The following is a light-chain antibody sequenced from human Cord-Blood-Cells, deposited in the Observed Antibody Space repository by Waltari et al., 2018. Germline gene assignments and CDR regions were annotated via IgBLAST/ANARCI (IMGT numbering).Light chain of an antibody. CDR2: DVS. J-gene: IGLJ3*02. CDR1: SSAVGGYKY. V-gene: IGLV2-14*03. CDR3: SSYTSSSTWV. Sequence: QSALTQPASVSGSPGQSLTISCTGTSSAVGGYKYLPWYQQHPGKAPKLLMYDVSNRPSGVSNRFAGSKSGNTASLTISGLQAEDEADYYCSSYTSSSTWVFGGGTKRTVL.